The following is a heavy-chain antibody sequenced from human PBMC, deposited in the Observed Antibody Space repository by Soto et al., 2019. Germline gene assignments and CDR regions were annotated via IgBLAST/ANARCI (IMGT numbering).Heavy chain of an antibody. CDR1: GFTFSSYG. CDR2: IWYDGSNK. CDR3: ARADYYDRGWQSGDY. V-gene: IGHV3-33*01. Sequence: QVQLVESGGGVVQPGRSLRLSCAASGFTFSSYGMHWVRQAPGKGLEWVAVIWYDGSNKYYADSVKGRFTISRDNSKNTLYLQMNSLRAEDTAVYYCARADYYDRGWQSGDYWGQGTLVTVSS. D-gene: IGHD3-22*01. J-gene: IGHJ4*02.